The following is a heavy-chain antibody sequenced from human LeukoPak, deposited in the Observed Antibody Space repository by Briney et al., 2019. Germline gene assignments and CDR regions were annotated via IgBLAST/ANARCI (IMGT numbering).Heavy chain of an antibody. CDR3: ARPLKGIVGAKGFDY. Sequence: GESLKISCQGSEYSFATYWIAWLRQMPGKGLEWMGIIYTSDSDTRYSPSLQGQGTISADKSSKTAYLQWSSLKASDTAMYYCARPLKGIVGAKGFDYWGQGTLVTVSS. J-gene: IGHJ4*02. CDR2: IYTSDSDT. D-gene: IGHD1-26*01. V-gene: IGHV5-51*01. CDR1: EYSFATYW.